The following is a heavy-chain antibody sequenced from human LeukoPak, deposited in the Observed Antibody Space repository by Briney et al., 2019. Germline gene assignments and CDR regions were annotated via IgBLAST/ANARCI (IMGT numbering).Heavy chain of an antibody. CDR1: GFTFTSSA. V-gene: IGHV1-58*02. CDR3: ARFTGYYSRAFDI. J-gene: IGHJ3*02. Sequence: SVKVSCKASGFTFTSSAMQWVRQARGQRLEWIGWIVVGSGNTNYAQKFQERVTITRDMSTSTAYMELSSLRSEDTAVYYCARFTGYYSRAFDIWGQGTMVTVSS. D-gene: IGHD3-9*01. CDR2: IVVGSGNT.